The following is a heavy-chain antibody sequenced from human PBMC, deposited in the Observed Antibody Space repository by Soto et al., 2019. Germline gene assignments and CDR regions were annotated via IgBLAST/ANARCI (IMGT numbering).Heavy chain of an antibody. J-gene: IGHJ4*02. Sequence: QVQLVQSGPEVKKPGASVKVSCKTSGYTFTNFGISWVRQAPGQGLEWMGWVTTDKGKTTYAQKFQGRVTMTTDTSTSTAYMELSSLRSDDTAVYYCATRSPAFDYWGQGTLVTVSS. CDR3: ATRSPAFDY. V-gene: IGHV1-18*01. CDR2: VTTDKGKT. CDR1: GYTFTNFG.